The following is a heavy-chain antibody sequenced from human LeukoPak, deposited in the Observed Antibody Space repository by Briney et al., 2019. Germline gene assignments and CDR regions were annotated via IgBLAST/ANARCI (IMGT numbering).Heavy chain of an antibody. J-gene: IGHJ4*02. CDR1: GVSISSYY. CDR3: ARGYYDFWSGYYIGPFDY. Sequence: SETLSLTCTVSGVSISSYYWSWIRQPPGKGPEWIGYIYYSGSTNYNPSLKSRVTISVDTSKNQFSLKLSSVTAADTAVYYCARGYYDFWSGYYIGPFDYWGQGTLVTVSS. V-gene: IGHV4-59*01. D-gene: IGHD3-3*01. CDR2: IYYSGST.